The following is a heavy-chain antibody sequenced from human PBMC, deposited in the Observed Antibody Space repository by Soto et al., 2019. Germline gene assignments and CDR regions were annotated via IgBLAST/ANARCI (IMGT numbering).Heavy chain of an antibody. CDR1: GFTFKDYE. Sequence: SLRLSCAASGFTFKDYEMDWLRQAPGRGLEWIAYVNSDDSPTLYADSVRGRFTISRDDAGSALDLRMDSVRVEDSAVYYCAREFCSGGRCYDTFDLWGQGTMVTVSS. CDR3: AREFCSGGRCYDTFDL. CDR2: VNSDDSPT. D-gene: IGHD3-3*01. V-gene: IGHV3-48*03. J-gene: IGHJ3*01.